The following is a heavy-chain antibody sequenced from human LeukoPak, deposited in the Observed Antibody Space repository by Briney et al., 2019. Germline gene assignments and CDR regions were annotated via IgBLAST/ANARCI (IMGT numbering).Heavy chain of an antibody. CDR2: IIPIFGTA. CDR3: AREGSGFRDWVTVYFDY. V-gene: IGHV1-69*01. J-gene: IGHJ4*02. CDR1: GGTFSSYA. Sequence: GASVKVSCKASGGTFSSYAISWVRQAPRQGLEWMGGIIPIFGTANYAQKFQGRVTITADESTSTAYMELSSLRSEDTAVYYCAREGSGFRDWVTVYFDYWGQGTLVTVSS. D-gene: IGHD6-19*01.